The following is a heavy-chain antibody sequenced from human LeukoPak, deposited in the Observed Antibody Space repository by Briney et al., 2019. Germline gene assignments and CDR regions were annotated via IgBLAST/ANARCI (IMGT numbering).Heavy chain of an antibody. V-gene: IGHV3-48*03. Sequence: GGSLRLSCAASGFTFSNYGMNWVRQAPGKGLEWLSYISSSGSTINYADSVKGRVTISRDNAKNSLYLQMNSLRAEDTAIYYCAREYSSTWYAGRGLFDYWGQGTLVTVSS. CDR2: ISSSGSTI. D-gene: IGHD6-13*01. CDR1: GFTFSNYG. CDR3: AREYSSTWYAGRGLFDY. J-gene: IGHJ4*02.